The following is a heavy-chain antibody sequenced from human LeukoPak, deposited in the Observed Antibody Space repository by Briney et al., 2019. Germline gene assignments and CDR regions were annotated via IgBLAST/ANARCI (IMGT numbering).Heavy chain of an antibody. D-gene: IGHD3-22*01. CDR2: ISAYNGNT. CDR1: GYTFTSYG. Sequence: GASVKVSCKASGYTFTSYGISWVRQAPGQGLEWMGWISAYNGNTNYAQKFQGRVTITADKSTSTAYMELSSLRSEDTAVYYCARDPGYYDSSGYYHYYFDYWGQGTLVTVSS. CDR3: ARDPGYYDSSGYYHYYFDY. V-gene: IGHV1-18*01. J-gene: IGHJ4*02.